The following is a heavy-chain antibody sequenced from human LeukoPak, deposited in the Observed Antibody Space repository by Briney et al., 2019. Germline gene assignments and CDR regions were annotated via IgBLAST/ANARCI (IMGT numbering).Heavy chain of an antibody. J-gene: IGHJ4*02. V-gene: IGHV1-24*01. CDR2: FDPEDGET. CDR3: ATAMHFYDSSPYYFDY. CDR1: GYTLTELS. Sequence: ASVKVSCKVSGYTLTELSMHWVRQAPGKGLEWMGGFDPEDGETIYAQKFQGRVTMTEDTSTDTAYMELSSLRSEDTAVYYCATAMHFYDSSPYYFDYWGQGTLVTASS. D-gene: IGHD3-22*01.